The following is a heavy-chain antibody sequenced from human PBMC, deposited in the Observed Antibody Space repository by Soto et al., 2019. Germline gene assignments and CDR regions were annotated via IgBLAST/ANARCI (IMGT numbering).Heavy chain of an antibody. D-gene: IGHD3-10*01. V-gene: IGHV3-33*01. Sequence: QVQVVESGGGVVQPGRSLRLSCAASGFSFSTYGMHWVRQAPGKGLEWVAVIWDDGINKYYGDSVKGRLTISRDSSKNTLYLQMSSLSAESAAVYYCAIDDEYGSGCYYKALGNWGQGTLV. CDR3: AIDDEYGSGCYYKALGN. J-gene: IGHJ4*02. CDR2: IWDDGINK. CDR1: GFSFSTYG.